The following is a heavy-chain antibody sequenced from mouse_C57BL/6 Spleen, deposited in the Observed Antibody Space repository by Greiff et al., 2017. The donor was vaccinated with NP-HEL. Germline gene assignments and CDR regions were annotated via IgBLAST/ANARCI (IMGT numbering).Heavy chain of an antibody. CDR3: ARGTYDYGPFDY. J-gene: IGHJ2*01. V-gene: IGHV1-18*01. D-gene: IGHD2-4*01. Sequence: EVQLQQSGPELVKPGASVKIPCKASGYTFTDYNMDWVKQSHGKSLEWIGDINPNNGGTIYNQKFKGKATLTVDKSSSTAYMELRSLTSEDTAVYYCARGTYDYGPFDYWGQGTTLTVSS. CDR2: INPNNGGT. CDR1: GYTFTDYN.